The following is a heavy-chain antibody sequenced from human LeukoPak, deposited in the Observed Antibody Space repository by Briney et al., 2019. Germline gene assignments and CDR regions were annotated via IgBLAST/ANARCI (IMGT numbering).Heavy chain of an antibody. Sequence: GGSLRLSCAVSGFTFSSCEMHWVRQAPGKGLEWVAVISNDGSNQIYGDSVKGRFTISRDNSKNTLYLQMNSLRAEDTAVYYCARPQNSGAIMSFLIDSWGQGTLVTVSS. J-gene: IGHJ4*02. CDR1: GFTFSSCE. CDR3: ARPQNSGAIMSFLIDS. D-gene: IGHD4/OR15-4a*01. V-gene: IGHV3-30-3*01. CDR2: ISNDGSNQ.